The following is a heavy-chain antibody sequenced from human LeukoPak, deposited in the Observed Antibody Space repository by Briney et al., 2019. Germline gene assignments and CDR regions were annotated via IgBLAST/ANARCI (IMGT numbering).Heavy chain of an antibody. D-gene: IGHD2-8*01. CDR2: MNPNNGNT. V-gene: IGHV1-8*02. CDR3: ARDLVDNACDF. J-gene: IGHJ4*02. Sequence: GASVKVSCKASGYTFTSYNIIWLRQATGQGLEWMGWMNPNNGNTGYVQKLQGRLTMTRDTSISTAYMELSSLRSEDTAVYYCARDLVDNACDFWGQETLVTVSS. CDR1: GYTFTSYN.